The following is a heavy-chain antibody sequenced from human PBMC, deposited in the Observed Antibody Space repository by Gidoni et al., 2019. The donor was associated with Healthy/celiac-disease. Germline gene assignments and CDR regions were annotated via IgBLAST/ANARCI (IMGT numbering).Heavy chain of an antibody. V-gene: IGHV5-51*01. Sequence: EVQLVQSGAEVKKPGESLKISCKGSGYSFTSYWIGWVRQMPGKGLEWMGIIYPGDSDTRYSPSFQGQVTISADKSISTAYLQWSSLKASDTAMYYCATRISSSWYDAYYYYYGMDVWGQGTTVTVSS. CDR1: GYSFTSYW. D-gene: IGHD6-13*01. J-gene: IGHJ6*02. CDR2: IYPGDSDT. CDR3: ATRISSSWYDAYYYYYGMDV.